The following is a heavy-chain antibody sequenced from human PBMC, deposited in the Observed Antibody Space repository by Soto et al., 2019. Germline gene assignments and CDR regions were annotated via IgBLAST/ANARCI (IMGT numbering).Heavy chain of an antibody. D-gene: IGHD3-22*01. CDR2: ISYDGSNK. CDR1: GFTFSSYA. Sequence: QVQLVESGGGVVQPGRSLRLSGAASGFTFSSYAMHWVRQAPGKGLEWGAVISYDGSNKYYADSVKGRFTISRDNSKNTLYLQMNSLRAEDTAVYYCARGSGSELDYWGQGTLVTVSS. CDR3: ARGSGSELDY. J-gene: IGHJ4*02. V-gene: IGHV3-30-3*01.